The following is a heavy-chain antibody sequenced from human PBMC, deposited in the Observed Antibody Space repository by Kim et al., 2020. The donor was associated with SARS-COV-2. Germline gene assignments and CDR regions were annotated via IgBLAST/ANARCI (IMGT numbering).Heavy chain of an antibody. J-gene: IGHJ5*02. V-gene: IGHV3-30*18. CDR3: AKDIDWFGEFPNWFDP. CDR2: ISYDGSNK. CDR1: GFTFSSYG. D-gene: IGHD3-10*01. Sequence: GGSLRLSCAASGFTFSSYGMHWVRQAPGKGLEWVAVISYDGSNKYYADSVKGRFTISRDNSKNTLYLQMNSLRAEDTAVYYCAKDIDWFGEFPNWFDPWGQGTLVTVSS.